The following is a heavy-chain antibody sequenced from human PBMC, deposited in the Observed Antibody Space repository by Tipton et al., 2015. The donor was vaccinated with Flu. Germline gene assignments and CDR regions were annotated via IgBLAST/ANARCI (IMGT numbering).Heavy chain of an antibody. CDR3: ASLLYSLGNWYFDV. J-gene: IGHJ2*01. Sequence: TLSLTCTVSGGSISSYYWSWIRQPPGKGLGWIGYIYYSGSTNYNPSLKSRVTISVDTSKNQFSLKLSSVTAADTAVYYCASLLYSLGNWYFDVWGRGTLVTVSP. V-gene: IGHV4-59*01. CDR1: GGSISSYY. D-gene: IGHD1-26*01. CDR2: IYYSGST.